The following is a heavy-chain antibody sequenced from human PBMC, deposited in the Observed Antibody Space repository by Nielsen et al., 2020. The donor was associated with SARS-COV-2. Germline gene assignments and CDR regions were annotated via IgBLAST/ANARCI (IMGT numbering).Heavy chain of an antibody. CDR2: ISGNSDSA. V-gene: IGHV1-18*04. Sequence: ASVKVSCKASGYTFTKYGISWVRQAPGQGLEWMGWISGNSDSAKYVKKFLGRVIMTTDTSTSTAYMELKSLTSNDTAVYFCARKQWREDYWGQGTLVIVSS. D-gene: IGHD6-19*01. J-gene: IGHJ4*02. CDR3: ARKQWREDY. CDR1: GYTFTKYG.